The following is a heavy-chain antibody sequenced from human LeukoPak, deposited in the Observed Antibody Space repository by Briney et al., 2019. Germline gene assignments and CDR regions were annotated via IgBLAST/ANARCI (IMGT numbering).Heavy chain of an antibody. V-gene: IGHV4-59*01. J-gene: IGHJ6*02. Sequence: LRLSCAASGFTFSDYYMNWVRQPPGKGLEWIGYIYYSGSTNYNPSLKGRVTISVDTSKNQFSLKLSSVTAADTAVYYCARVGGTNYYYYGMDVWGQGTTVTVSS. CDR1: GFTFSDYY. CDR2: IYYSGST. D-gene: IGHD1-26*01. CDR3: ARVGGTNYYYYGMDV.